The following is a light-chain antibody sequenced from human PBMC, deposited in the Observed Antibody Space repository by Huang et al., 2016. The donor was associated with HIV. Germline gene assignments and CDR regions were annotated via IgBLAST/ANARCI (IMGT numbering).Light chain of an antibody. Sequence: EIVMTQSPATLSGSPGERATLSCRASQRLSSNLSWYQQKPGQAPRLLIYGASTRATGSPARFSCSGSGTEFTLTISSLQSEDFAVYYCQQYNNWPPWTFGQGTKVEIK. J-gene: IGKJ1*01. V-gene: IGKV3-15*01. CDR2: GAS. CDR3: QQYNNWPPWT. CDR1: QRLSSN.